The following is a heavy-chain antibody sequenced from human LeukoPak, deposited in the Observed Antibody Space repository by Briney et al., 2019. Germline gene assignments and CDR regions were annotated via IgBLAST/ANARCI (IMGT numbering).Heavy chain of an antibody. CDR2: IYHSGST. J-gene: IGHJ4*02. CDR3: ARGYDSSAYYPFNY. CDR1: GGSISSGGYS. Sequence: SQTLSLTCAVSGGSISSGGYSWSWIRQPPGKGLEWIGYIYHSGSTYYNPSLKSRVTISVDRSKNQFSLKLSSVTAADTAVYYCARGYDSSAYYPFNYWGQGTLVTVSS. D-gene: IGHD3-22*01. V-gene: IGHV4-30-2*01.